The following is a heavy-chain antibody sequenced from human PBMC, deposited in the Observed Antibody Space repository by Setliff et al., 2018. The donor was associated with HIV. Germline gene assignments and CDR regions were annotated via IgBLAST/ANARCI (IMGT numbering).Heavy chain of an antibody. Sequence: TLSLTCTLFGGSISTVTYYWAWIRQPPGKGLEWIGNVHYSGNTYYTSSLQSRVIISADTSKSQFYLRLSSVTAADTGVYYCARVRGYSSSSRDCYYHNMGVWGKGTTVTVSS. D-gene: IGHD6-6*01. CDR2: VHYSGNT. CDR1: GGSISTVTYY. V-gene: IGHV4-39*02. CDR3: ARVRGYSSSSRDCYYHNMGV. J-gene: IGHJ6*03.